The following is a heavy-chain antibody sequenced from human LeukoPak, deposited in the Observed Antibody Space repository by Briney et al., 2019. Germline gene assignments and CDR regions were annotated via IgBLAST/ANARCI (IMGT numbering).Heavy chain of an antibody. Sequence: GGYLRLSCAASGFTFDYSAMTWVRQAPEKGLEWVSTINTGDITFYANSVKGRFTISRDNSKNALFLQMNSLRAEDTAIYYCVKGGFTYYDDWGQGTLVTVPS. D-gene: IGHD3-22*01. CDR3: VKGGFTYYDD. CDR2: INTGDIT. V-gene: IGHV3-23*01. CDR1: GFTFDYSA. J-gene: IGHJ4*02.